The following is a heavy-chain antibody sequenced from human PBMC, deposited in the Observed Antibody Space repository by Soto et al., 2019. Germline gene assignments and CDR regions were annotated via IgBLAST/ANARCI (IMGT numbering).Heavy chain of an antibody. D-gene: IGHD3-10*01. CDR3: ARQDGSGSYYYYFDY. J-gene: IGHJ4*02. Sequence: GESLKISCKGSGYSFTSYWIGWVRQMPGKGLEWMGIIYPGDSDTRYSPSFQGQVTISADKSISTAYLQWSSLKASDTAMYYCARQDGSGSYYYYFDYWGQGTLVTVSS. CDR2: IYPGDSDT. V-gene: IGHV5-51*01. CDR1: GYSFTSYW.